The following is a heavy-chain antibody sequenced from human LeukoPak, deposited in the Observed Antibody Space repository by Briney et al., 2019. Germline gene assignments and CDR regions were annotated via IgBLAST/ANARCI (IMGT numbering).Heavy chain of an antibody. D-gene: IGHD3-22*01. V-gene: IGHV4-34*01. J-gene: IGHJ1*01. CDR3: ARRRYYDGSGYLE. CDR2: IYYSGRT. Sequence: SETLSLTCAVYGGSFSGYYWSWIRQPPGKGLEWIGTIYYSGRTYYSPSLKSRVTLSVDTSSNQFSLNLRSVTAADTAVYCARRRYYDGSGYLEWGQGTLLSVSS. CDR1: GGSFSGYY.